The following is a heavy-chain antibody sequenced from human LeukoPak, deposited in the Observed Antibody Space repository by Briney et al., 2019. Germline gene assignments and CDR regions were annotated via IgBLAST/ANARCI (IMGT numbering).Heavy chain of an antibody. J-gene: IGHJ3*02. CDR1: GGTFSSYA. D-gene: IGHD7-27*01. V-gene: IGHV1-8*03. CDR2: MNPNSGNT. Sequence: ASVKVSCXASGGTFSSYAINWVRQATGQGLEWMGWMNPNSGNTGYAQKFQGRVTITRNTSISTAYMELSSLRSEDTAVYYCARGSRNWGAFDIWGQGTMVTVSS. CDR3: ARGSRNWGAFDI.